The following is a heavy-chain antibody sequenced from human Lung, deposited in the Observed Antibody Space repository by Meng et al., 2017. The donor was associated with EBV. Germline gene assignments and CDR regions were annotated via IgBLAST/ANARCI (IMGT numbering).Heavy chain of an antibody. CDR3: AATVNDGYFDY. D-gene: IGHD4-11*01. CDR1: GGSIGTNFW. Sequence: QVRLQESGPGLVKPSGTLSLPGAVSGGSIGTNFWCIWVRQPPGKGLEWIGEIFHSGGSNYNPSFKSRVTMSVDTSKNQFSLKLSSVTAADTAVYYCAATVNDGYFDYWGQGTLVTVSS. V-gene: IGHV4-4*02. CDR2: IFHSGGS. J-gene: IGHJ4*02.